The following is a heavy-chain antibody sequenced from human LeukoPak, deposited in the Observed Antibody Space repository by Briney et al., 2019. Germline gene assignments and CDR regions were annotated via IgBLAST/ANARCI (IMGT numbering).Heavy chain of an antibody. CDR2: INPNSGGT. D-gene: IGHD6-6*01. J-gene: IGHJ6*04. Sequence: ASVNVSCKASGYTFSGYYMHWVRQAPGQGLEWMGWINPNSGGTNYAQELQGWVTMTRDTSISTAYMELSRLRSDDTAVYYCAREVSHYGMDVWGKGTTVTVSS. CDR3: AREVSHYGMDV. CDR1: GYTFSGYY. V-gene: IGHV1-2*04.